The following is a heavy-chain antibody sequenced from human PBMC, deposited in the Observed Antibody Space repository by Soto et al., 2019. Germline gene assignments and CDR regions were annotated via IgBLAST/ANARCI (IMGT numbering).Heavy chain of an antibody. D-gene: IGHD2-15*01. CDR1: GGSISGYY. CDR2: IYYSGST. J-gene: IGHJ4*02. CDR3: AAAPRY. V-gene: IGHV4-59*01. Sequence: PSETLSLTCSVSGGSISGYYWSWIRQTPEKGLEWIGYIYYSGSTNYNPSLKCRVTMLIDMSKNQFSLKLTSVSAADTAVYYCAAAPRYWGQGILVTVSS.